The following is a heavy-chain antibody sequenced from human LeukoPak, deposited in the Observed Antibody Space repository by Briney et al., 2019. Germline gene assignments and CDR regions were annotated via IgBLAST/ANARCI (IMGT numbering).Heavy chain of an antibody. Sequence: RGESLKISCKGSGYSFASHWISWMRQMPGEGLEWMGTIDPSDSYTNYSPSFQGHVTISTDRSISTAYLQWSSLKASDTAMYYCARISGYYDSSGYYTYWGQGTLVTVSS. D-gene: IGHD3-22*01. J-gene: IGHJ4*02. CDR1: GYSFASHW. CDR3: ARISGYYDSSGYYTY. V-gene: IGHV5-10-1*01. CDR2: IDPSDSYT.